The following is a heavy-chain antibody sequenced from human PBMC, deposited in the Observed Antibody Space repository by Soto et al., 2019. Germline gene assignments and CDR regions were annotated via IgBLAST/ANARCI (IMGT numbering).Heavy chain of an antibody. D-gene: IGHD2-15*01. V-gene: IGHV3-23*01. Sequence: EVQLLESGGGLVQPGGSLRLSCAASGFTFSSYAMSWVRQAPGKGLEWVSAISGSGGSTYYADSVKGRFTISRDNSKNTLYLQMNSLRAEDTAVYYCAKVRSYSSSIVVVVAATRPDFDYWGQGTLVTVSS. CDR3: AKVRSYSSSIVVVVAATRPDFDY. CDR2: ISGSGGST. CDR1: GFTFSSYA. J-gene: IGHJ4*02.